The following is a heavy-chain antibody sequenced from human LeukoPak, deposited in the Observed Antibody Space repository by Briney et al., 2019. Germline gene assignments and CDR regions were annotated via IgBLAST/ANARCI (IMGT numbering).Heavy chain of an antibody. CDR2: INEDGSEK. D-gene: IGHD1-26*01. CDR1: VCTFSRYW. J-gene: IGHJ4*02. CDR3: ERRGTSGTLGHFFDY. Sequence: GGSLRLSCAASVCTFSRYWMTWVRQAPGKGLEWVADINEDGSEKNYVDSVKGRFTISRDNAKNSLYLQMKSLRAEDTAVFYCERRGTSGTLGHFFDYWGQGILVTVSS. V-gene: IGHV3-7*01.